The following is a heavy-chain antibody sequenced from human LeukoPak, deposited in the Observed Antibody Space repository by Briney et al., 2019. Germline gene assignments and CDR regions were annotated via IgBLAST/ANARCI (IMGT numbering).Heavy chain of an antibody. CDR3: ARGLTPVRGVLDY. J-gene: IGHJ4*02. V-gene: IGHV3-23*01. D-gene: IGHD3-10*01. CDR1: GFTFSSYA. Sequence: PGGSLRLSCAASGFTFSSYAMSWVRQAPGKGLEWVSAISGSGGSTYYADSVKGRFTISRDNSKNTLYLQMNSLRAEDTAVYYCARGLTPVRGVLDYWGQGTLVTVSS. CDR2: ISGSGGST.